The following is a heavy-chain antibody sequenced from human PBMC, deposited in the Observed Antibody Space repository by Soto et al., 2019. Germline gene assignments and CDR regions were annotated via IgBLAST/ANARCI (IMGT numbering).Heavy chain of an antibody. Sequence: GGSLRLSCAASGFTFSSYWMHWVRQTPGKGLVWVSRIKTDGSYTDYADSVKGRFTISRDNAKNTLYLQMNSLRAEDTAVYYCAKNPGYYYDSTGYHFDYWGQGTLVTVSS. CDR3: AKNPGYYYDSTGYHFDY. V-gene: IGHV3-74*01. CDR2: IKTDGSYT. J-gene: IGHJ4*02. D-gene: IGHD3-22*01. CDR1: GFTFSSYW.